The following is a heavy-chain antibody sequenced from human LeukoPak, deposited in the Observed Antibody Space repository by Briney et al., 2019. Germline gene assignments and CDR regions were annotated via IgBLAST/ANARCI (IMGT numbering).Heavy chain of an antibody. CDR1: GFTFSSYA. Sequence: GGSLRLSCAASGFTFSSYAMHWVRQAPGKGLEWVAVISYDGSNKYYADSVKGRFTISRDNSKNTLYLQMNSLRAEDTAVYYCAKERMDGDYYFDYWGQGTLVTVSS. J-gene: IGHJ4*02. D-gene: IGHD4-17*01. CDR3: AKERMDGDYYFDY. V-gene: IGHV3-30*04. CDR2: ISYDGSNK.